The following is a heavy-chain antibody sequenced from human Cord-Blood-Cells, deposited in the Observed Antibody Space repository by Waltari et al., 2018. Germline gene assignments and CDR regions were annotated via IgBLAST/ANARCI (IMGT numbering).Heavy chain of an antibody. CDR3: ARDGIGYCSSTSCYENNWFDP. J-gene: IGHJ5*02. D-gene: IGHD2-2*01. V-gene: IGHV1-3*01. CDR1: GYTFTSYA. CDR2: INAGNGNT. Sequence: QVQLVQSGAEVKKPGASVKVSCKASGYTFTSYAMHWVRQAPGQRLEWMGWINAGNGNTKYSQKFQGRVTITRDTSASTAYMELSSLRSEDTAVYYCARDGIGYCSSTSCYENNWFDPWGQGTLVTVSS.